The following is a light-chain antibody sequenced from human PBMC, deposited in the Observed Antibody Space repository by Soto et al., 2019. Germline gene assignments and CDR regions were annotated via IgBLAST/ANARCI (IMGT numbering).Light chain of an antibody. CDR2: GTK. CDR3: QSYDNGLSGRV. V-gene: IGLV1-40*01. Sequence: QSVLTQPPSASGTPGQRVTISCSGSSSNIGAGYDVHWYQQLPGTAPKLLIYGTKNRPSGVPDRFSGSKSGTSASLAISGLQAEDEADYYCQSYDNGLSGRVFGTGTKVTVL. J-gene: IGLJ1*01. CDR1: SSNIGAGYD.